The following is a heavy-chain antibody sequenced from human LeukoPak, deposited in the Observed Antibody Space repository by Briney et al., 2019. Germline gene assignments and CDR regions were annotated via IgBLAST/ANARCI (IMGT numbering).Heavy chain of an antibody. CDR1: GFTFSTYG. J-gene: IGHJ4*02. CDR3: AGDLKTAMDYFDY. Sequence: GGSLRLSCAASGFTFSTYGMQWVRQAPGKGLEWVAFIRYDGSYKYYADSVKGRFSISRDNSKNTLYLQMNSLRPEDTAVYYCAGDLKTAMDYFDYWGQGALVTVSS. D-gene: IGHD2-2*01. V-gene: IGHV3-30*02. CDR2: IRYDGSYK.